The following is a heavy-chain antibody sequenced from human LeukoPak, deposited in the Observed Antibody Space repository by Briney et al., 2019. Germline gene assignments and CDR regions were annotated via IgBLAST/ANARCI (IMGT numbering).Heavy chain of an antibody. CDR1: GFTFRSYA. D-gene: IGHD5-24*01. CDR3: ATGASWLQVPLDY. CDR2: LSDSGGLT. Sequence: GGSLRLSCAASGFTFRSYAMSWVRQAPGKGLEWVSALSDSGGLTYYSDSVKGRFTISRDNSKNTLYLQMNSLRAEDTALYFCATGASWLQVPLDYWGQGTLVTVSS. J-gene: IGHJ4*02. V-gene: IGHV3-23*01.